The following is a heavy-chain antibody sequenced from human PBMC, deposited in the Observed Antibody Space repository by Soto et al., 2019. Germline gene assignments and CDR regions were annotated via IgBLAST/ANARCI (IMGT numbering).Heavy chain of an antibody. CDR2: ISYDGSNK. Sequence: GGSLRLSCAASGFTFSSYAMHWVRQAPGKGLEWVAVISYDGSNKYYADSVKGRFSISRDIAKNTLYLQMTSLRAEDAAIYYCGRTFRDGLLGLDPWGQGTLVTVSS. J-gene: IGHJ5*02. D-gene: IGHD3-16*01. V-gene: IGHV3-30-3*01. CDR3: GRTFRDGLLGLDP. CDR1: GFTFSSYA.